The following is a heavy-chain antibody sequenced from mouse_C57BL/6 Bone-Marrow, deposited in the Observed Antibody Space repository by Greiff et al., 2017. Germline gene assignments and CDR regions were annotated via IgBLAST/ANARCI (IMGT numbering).Heavy chain of an antibody. Sequence: QVQLQQPGAELVRPGTSVKLSCKASGYTFTSYWMHWVKQRPGQGLEWIGVIDPSDSYTNYNQKFKGKATLTVDTSSSTAYMQLSSLTSEDSAVYYCARGYYGSSPPFDYWGQGTTLTVSS. J-gene: IGHJ2*01. D-gene: IGHD1-1*01. CDR1: GYTFTSYW. CDR2: IDPSDSYT. V-gene: IGHV1-59*01. CDR3: ARGYYGSSPPFDY.